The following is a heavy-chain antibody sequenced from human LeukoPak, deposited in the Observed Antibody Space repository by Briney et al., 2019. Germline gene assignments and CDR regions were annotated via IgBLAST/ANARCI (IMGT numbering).Heavy chain of an antibody. CDR2: ISGSGVST. J-gene: IGHJ4*02. CDR3: AKDGYSSGWYFDY. Sequence: GGSLRLSCAAPGFTFSSYAMSWVRQAPGKGLEWVSGISGSGVSTYYADSVKGRFTISRDNSKNTLDLQMNSLRAEDTAVYYCAKDGYSSGWYFDYWGQGTLVTVSS. V-gene: IGHV3-23*01. D-gene: IGHD6-19*01. CDR1: GFTFSSYA.